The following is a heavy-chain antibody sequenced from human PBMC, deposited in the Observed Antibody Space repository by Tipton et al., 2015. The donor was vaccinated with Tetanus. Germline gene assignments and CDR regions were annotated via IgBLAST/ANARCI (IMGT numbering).Heavy chain of an antibody. J-gene: IGHJ6*01. CDR2: MNPNSGNA. D-gene: IGHD1-26*01. CDR1: GYTFTNYD. CDR3: ATGKVGPNPGDYYYYGIEV. Sequence: QSGPEVKKPGASVKVSCKASGYTFTNYDINWVRQASGQGLEWMGWMNPNSGNAGSAQKSQGRVTLKADESTTTAFMELRSLRSEDTAVYYCATGKVGPNPGDYYYYGIEVWGQGTTVTVSS. V-gene: IGHV1-8*01.